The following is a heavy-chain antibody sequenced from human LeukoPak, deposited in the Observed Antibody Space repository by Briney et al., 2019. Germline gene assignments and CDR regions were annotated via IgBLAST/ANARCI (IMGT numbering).Heavy chain of an antibody. V-gene: IGHV4-4*07. CDR2: IYSSGST. CDR1: GGSITSYY. CDR3: ARGAEWSPSSWFDP. J-gene: IGHJ5*02. Sequence: SENLSLTCTVSGGSITSYYWSWVRQPAGKGLEWIGRIYSSGSTNYNPSLKSRVTMSVDTSKNQFSLKLSSVTAADTAVYYCARGAEWSPSSWFDPWGQGTLVTVSS. D-gene: IGHD3-3*01.